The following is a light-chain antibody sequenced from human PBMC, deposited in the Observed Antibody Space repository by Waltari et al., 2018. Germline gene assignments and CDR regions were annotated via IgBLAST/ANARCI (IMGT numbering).Light chain of an antibody. Sequence: QSALTQPASVSGSPGQSITISCTGTSSDVGGYNYVSWYQQHPGKAPKLMIYDVSNLPSGVSNRFSGSKSGNTASLTISVLRAEDEADYYCSSYTSSSTFVFGGGTKLTVL. J-gene: IGLJ2*01. CDR2: DVS. V-gene: IGLV2-14*03. CDR1: SSDVGGYNY. CDR3: SSYTSSSTFV.